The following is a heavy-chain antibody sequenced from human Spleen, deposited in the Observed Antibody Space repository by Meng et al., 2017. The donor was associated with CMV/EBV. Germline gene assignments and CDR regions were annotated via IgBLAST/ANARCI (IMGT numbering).Heavy chain of an antibody. J-gene: IGHJ4*02. D-gene: IGHD2-21*01. Sequence: ASGFTLDDYGVSWVRQAPGKGLEWVSGINWNGGSTGYADSVKGRFTISRDNAKNSLYLQMNSLRAEDTALYYCARGSASVYSARDYWGQGTLVTVSS. CDR3: ARGSASVYSARDY. CDR2: INWNGGST. V-gene: IGHV3-20*03. CDR1: GFTLDDYG.